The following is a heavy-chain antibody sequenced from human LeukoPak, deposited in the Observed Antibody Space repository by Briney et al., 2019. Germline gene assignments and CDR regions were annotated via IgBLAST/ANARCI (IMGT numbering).Heavy chain of an antibody. D-gene: IGHD6-19*01. J-gene: IGHJ4*02. Sequence: PGGSLRLSCAASGFTFSGFAMTWVRQAPGKGLEWVSAISGSGGSTYYADSVKGRFTISRDNSKNTLYIQMNSLRAEDTAVYYCAKGSIAVALFDYWGQGTLVTVSS. CDR1: GFTFSGFA. V-gene: IGHV3-23*01. CDR3: AKGSIAVALFDY. CDR2: ISGSGGST.